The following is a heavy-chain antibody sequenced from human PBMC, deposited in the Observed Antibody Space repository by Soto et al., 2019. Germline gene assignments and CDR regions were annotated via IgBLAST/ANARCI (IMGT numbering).Heavy chain of an antibody. V-gene: IGHV3-73*01. CDR1: GFTFSGSA. Sequence: GGSLRLSCAASGFTFSGSAMHWVRQASGKGLEWVGRIRSKANSYATAYAASVKGRFTISRDDSKNTAYLQMNSLKTEDTAVYYCTSGRVGVYYYYGMDVWGQGTTVTVSS. J-gene: IGHJ6*02. CDR3: TSGRVGVYYYYGMDV. CDR2: IRSKANSYAT. D-gene: IGHD3-16*01.